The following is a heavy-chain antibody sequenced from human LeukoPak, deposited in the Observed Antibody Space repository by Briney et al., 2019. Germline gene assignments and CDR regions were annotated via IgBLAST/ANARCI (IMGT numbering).Heavy chain of an antibody. Sequence: ASVKVSCKASGGTFSSYAISWVRQAPGQGLEWMGGIIPIFGTANYAQKFQGRVTITADESTSTASMELSSLRSEDTAVYYCARGGDTAMVTFDYWGQGTLVTVSS. J-gene: IGHJ4*02. CDR1: GGTFSSYA. D-gene: IGHD5-18*01. CDR3: ARGGDTAMVTFDY. V-gene: IGHV1-69*13. CDR2: IIPIFGTA.